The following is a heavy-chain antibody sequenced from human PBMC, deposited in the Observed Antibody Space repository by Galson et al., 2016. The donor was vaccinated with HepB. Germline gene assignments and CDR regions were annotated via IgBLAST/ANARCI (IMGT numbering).Heavy chain of an antibody. V-gene: IGHV4-59*01. CDR2: IYYSGYT. J-gene: IGHJ4*02. CDR3: ARERRNYYGDFFDF. CDR1: GDSISSDY. D-gene: IGHD4-17*01. Sequence: SETLSLTCSVSGDSISSDYWSWIRQSPGKGLEWIGYIYYSGYTNYNPSLKSRVTISLDTSKNKFSLTLTSVTAADTAVYFCARERRNYYGDFFDFWGQGTLVTVSS.